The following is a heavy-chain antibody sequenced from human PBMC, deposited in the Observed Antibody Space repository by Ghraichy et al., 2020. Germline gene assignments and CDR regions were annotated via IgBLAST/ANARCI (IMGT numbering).Heavy chain of an antibody. D-gene: IGHD6-13*01. CDR1: GYTFTSYD. V-gene: IGHV1-8*02. CDR2: MNPNSGNT. CDR3: ARGPLWYSSSWYAVIGDLYYYYYYMDV. Sequence: ASVKVSCKASGYTFTSYDINWVRQATGQGLEWMGWMNPNSGNTGYAQKFQGRVTMTRNTSISTAYMELSSLRSEDTAVYYCARGPLWYSSSWYAVIGDLYYYYYYMDVWGKGTTVTVSS. J-gene: IGHJ6*03.